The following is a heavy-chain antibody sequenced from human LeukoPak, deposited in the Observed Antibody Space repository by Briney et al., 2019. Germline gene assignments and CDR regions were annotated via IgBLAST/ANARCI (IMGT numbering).Heavy chain of an antibody. Sequence: GGSLRLSCAASGFTFSSYAMTWVRQAPGKGLEWVSGASGSGGSTYHADSVKGRFTISRDNAKNSLYLQMNSLRAEDTAVYYCAREDGYSSSWYSDYWGQGTLVTVSS. D-gene: IGHD6-13*01. J-gene: IGHJ4*02. V-gene: IGHV3-23*01. CDR3: AREDGYSSSWYSDY. CDR1: GFTFSSYA. CDR2: ASGSGGST.